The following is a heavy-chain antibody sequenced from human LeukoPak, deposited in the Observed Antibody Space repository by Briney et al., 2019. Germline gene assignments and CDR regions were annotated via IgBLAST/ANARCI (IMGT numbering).Heavy chain of an antibody. J-gene: IGHJ6*04. CDR1: GFTLSSYA. V-gene: IGHV3-30*04. CDR2: ISHDGSNK. D-gene: IGHD2-15*01. Sequence: GGSLRLSCAASGFTLSSYAMHWVRQAPGKGLEWVAVISHDGSNKYYADSVKGRFTISRDNSKNTLYLQMNSLRAEDTAVFYCAKDAPPCSGGSCYSGYYFYGMDVWGKGTTVTVSS. CDR3: AKDAPPCSGGSCYSGYYFYGMDV.